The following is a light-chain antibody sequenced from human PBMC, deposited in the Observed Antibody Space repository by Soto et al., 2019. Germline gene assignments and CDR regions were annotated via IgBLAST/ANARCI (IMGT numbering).Light chain of an antibody. Sequence: EIVLTQSPGTLSLSPGERGTLSCRASQSVSSSYLAWYQQKPGQAPRLLIYGASTRATGIPDRFSGSGSGTDSTLTISRLEPEDFAVYYCEQCGSSPPYTFGQGTKLEIK. CDR3: EQCGSSPPYT. CDR2: GAS. CDR1: QSVSSSY. J-gene: IGKJ2*01. V-gene: IGKV3-20*01.